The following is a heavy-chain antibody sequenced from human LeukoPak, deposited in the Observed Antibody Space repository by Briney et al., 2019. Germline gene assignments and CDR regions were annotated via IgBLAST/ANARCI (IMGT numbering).Heavy chain of an antibody. CDR3: ARRRHNWNLGFDY. CDR2: IYYSGST. Sequence: PSETLSLTCTVSGGSISSSSYYWGWIRQPPGKGLEWIGSIYYSGSTYYNPSLKSRVTISVDTSKNQFSLKLSSVTAADTAVYYCARRRHNWNLGFDYWGQGTLVTVSS. D-gene: IGHD1-7*01. CDR1: GGSISSSSYY. J-gene: IGHJ4*02. V-gene: IGHV4-39*01.